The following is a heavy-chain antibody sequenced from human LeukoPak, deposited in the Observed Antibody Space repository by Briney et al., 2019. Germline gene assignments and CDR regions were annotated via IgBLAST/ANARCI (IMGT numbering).Heavy chain of an antibody. CDR3: ARSVVPAAIHYYYYMDV. V-gene: IGHV3-21*01. J-gene: IGHJ6*03. D-gene: IGHD2-2*01. Sequence: GGSLRLSCAASGFTFSSYSMNWVRQAPGKGLEWVSSISSSSSYIYYADSVKGRFTISRDNAKNSLYLQMNSLRAEDTAVYYCARSVVPAAIHYYYYMDVWGKGTTVTISS. CDR2: ISSSSSYI. CDR1: GFTFSSYS.